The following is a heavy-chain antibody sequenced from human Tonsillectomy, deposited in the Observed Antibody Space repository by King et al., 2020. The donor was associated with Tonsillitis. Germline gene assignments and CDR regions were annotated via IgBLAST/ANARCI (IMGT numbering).Heavy chain of an antibody. CDR1: GFSFSNYS. J-gene: IGHJ4*02. V-gene: IGHV3-21*01. Sequence: VQLVESGGGLVKPGGSLRLSCAASGFSFSNYSRNWVRQAPGNGLEWVSSISSSSSYIYYADSGKGRFTISRDNAKNSLYLQMNSLRAEDTAVYYCARGLSRWVAADFFEYWGQGTLVTVSS. CDR3: ARGLSRWVAADFFEY. CDR2: ISSSSSYI. D-gene: IGHD6-13*01.